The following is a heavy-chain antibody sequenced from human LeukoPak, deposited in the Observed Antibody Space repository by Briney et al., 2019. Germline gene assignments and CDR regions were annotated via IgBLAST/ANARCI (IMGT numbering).Heavy chain of an antibody. Sequence: GGSLRLSCAASRFTFSSYGMHWVRQAPGKGLEWVSSITGSSNSIDLADSVKGRFAISRDNAKNSLFLQMDSLRVEDTAVYYCVREGSGSTHYMDVWGKGTTVIVSS. J-gene: IGHJ6*03. CDR1: RFTFSSYG. V-gene: IGHV3-21*01. CDR3: VREGSGSTHYMDV. D-gene: IGHD3-10*01. CDR2: ITGSSNSI.